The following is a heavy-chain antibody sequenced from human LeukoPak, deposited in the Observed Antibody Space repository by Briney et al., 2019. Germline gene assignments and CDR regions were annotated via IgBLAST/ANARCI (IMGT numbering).Heavy chain of an antibody. Sequence: ASVKVSCKASGYTFTGYYMHWVRQAPGQGLEWMGWINPNSGGTNYAQKFQGRVTMTRDTSISTAYMELSRLRSDDTAVYYCARYYYDSSGYGENDYWGQGTLVTVSS. CDR2: INPNSGGT. CDR1: GYTFTGYY. V-gene: IGHV1-2*02. D-gene: IGHD3-22*01. CDR3: ARYYYDSSGYGENDY. J-gene: IGHJ4*02.